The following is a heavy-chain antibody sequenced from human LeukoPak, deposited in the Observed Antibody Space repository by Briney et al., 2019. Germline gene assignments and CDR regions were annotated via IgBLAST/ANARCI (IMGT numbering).Heavy chain of an antibody. CDR1: GGSISSHY. D-gene: IGHD3-3*01. J-gene: IGHJ6*03. V-gene: IGHV4-59*11. CDR2: IYYSGST. CDR3: ARGDGFWSGYSQYYYYMDV. Sequence: PSETLSLTCTVSGGSISSHYWSWIRQPPGKGLEWIGYIYYSGSTNHNPSLKSRVTISVDTSKNQFSLKLSSVTAADTAVYYCARGDGFWSGYSQYYYYMDVWGKGTTVTVSS.